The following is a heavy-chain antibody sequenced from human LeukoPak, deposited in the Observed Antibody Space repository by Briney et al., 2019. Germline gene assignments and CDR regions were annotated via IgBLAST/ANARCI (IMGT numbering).Heavy chain of an antibody. J-gene: IGHJ3*02. CDR3: ARATNDAFDI. Sequence: PGGSLRLSCAASGFTFSSYNMNWVRQAPGRGLEWVANIKQDGSEKYYVDSVKGRFTISRDNAKNSLYLQMNSLRAEDTAVYFSARATNDAFDIWGQGTMVTVSS. CDR2: IKQDGSEK. CDR1: GFTFSSYN. V-gene: IGHV3-7*01.